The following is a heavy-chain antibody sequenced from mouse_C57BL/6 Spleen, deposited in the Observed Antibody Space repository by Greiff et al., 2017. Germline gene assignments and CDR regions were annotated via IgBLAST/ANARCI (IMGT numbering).Heavy chain of an antibody. J-gene: IGHJ4*01. V-gene: IGHV5-6*01. D-gene: IGHD1-1*01. CDR1: GFTFSSYG. Sequence: EVNVVESGGDLVKPGGSLKLSCAASGFTFSSYGMSWVRQTPDKRLEWVATISSGGSYTYYPDSVKGRFTISRDNAKNTLYLQMSSLKSEDTAMYYCARQDYGSPYYYAMDYWGQGTSVTVSS. CDR2: ISSGGSYT. CDR3: ARQDYGSPYYYAMDY.